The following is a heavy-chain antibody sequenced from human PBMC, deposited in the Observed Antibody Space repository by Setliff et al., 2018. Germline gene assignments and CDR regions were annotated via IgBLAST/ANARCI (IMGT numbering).Heavy chain of an antibody. J-gene: IGHJ4*02. V-gene: IGHV4-34*01. Sequence: SETLSLTCGASGGTLSDYYWTWIRQPPGKGLEWIGEIKHTGTTNYNPSLKSRDTISVDTSKNQFSLKMSSVTAADRGVYYCARGRNVAARLYDSWGQGTLVTVSS. CDR3: ARGRNVAARLYDS. D-gene: IGHD6-6*01. CDR2: IKHTGTT. CDR1: GGTLSDYY.